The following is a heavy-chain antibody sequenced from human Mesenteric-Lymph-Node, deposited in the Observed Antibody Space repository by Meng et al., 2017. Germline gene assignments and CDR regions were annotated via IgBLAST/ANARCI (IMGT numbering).Heavy chain of an antibody. V-gene: IGHV1-3*01. D-gene: IGHD6-19*01. CDR3: AREASRGERNSGWYSLSAGSKYDGMDV. J-gene: IGHJ6*02. CDR2: INAGNGNT. CDR1: GYTFTSYA. Sequence: ASVKVSCKASGYTFTSYAMHWVRQAPGQRLEWMGWINAGNGNTKYSQKFQGRVTINRETSASTAYMELSSLRSEDTAVYYCAREASRGERNSGWYSLSAGSKYDGMDVWGQGTTVTVSS.